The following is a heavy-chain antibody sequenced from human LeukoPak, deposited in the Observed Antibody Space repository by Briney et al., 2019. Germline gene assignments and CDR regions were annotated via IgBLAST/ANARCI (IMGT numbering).Heavy chain of an antibody. CDR3: ARLGGTDY. CDR1: GGTFSGYY. J-gene: IGHJ4*02. CDR2: INHSGNT. V-gene: IGHV4-34*01. D-gene: IGHD3-10*01. Sequence: PSETLSLTCAVYGGTFSGYYWSWIRQPPGKGLEWIGEINHSGNTNYNPSLKSRVTISVDTSKNQFSLKLSSVTAADTAVYYCARLGGTDYWGQGTLVTVSS.